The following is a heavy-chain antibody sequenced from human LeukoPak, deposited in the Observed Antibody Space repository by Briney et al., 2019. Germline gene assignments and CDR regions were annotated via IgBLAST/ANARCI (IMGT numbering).Heavy chain of an antibody. V-gene: IGHV4-34*01. CDR3: ARETEKQWQY. J-gene: IGHJ3*01. Sequence: SETLSLTCAVDGGSFSGYYWSWIREPPGKELEWIGEINHSGSTNYNPSLKSRVTISVDTSKNQFSLRLSSVTAADTAVYYCARETEKQWQYWGQGTTVSVSS. CDR1: GGSFSGYY. D-gene: IGHD6-19*01. CDR2: INHSGST.